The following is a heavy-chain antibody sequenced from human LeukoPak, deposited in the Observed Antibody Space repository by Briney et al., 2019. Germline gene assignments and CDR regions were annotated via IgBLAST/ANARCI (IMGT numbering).Heavy chain of an antibody. V-gene: IGHV4-34*01. CDR2: INHSGST. CDR3: ARMNGAPTYYYDSSGPREGYYFDY. CDR1: GGSFSGYY. Sequence: SETLSLTCAVYGGSFSGYYWSWIRQPPGKGLEWIGEINHSGSTNYNPSLKSRVTISVDTSKNQFSLKLSSVTAADTAVYYCARMNGAPTYYYDSSGPREGYYFDYWGQGTLVTVSS. J-gene: IGHJ4*02. D-gene: IGHD3-22*01.